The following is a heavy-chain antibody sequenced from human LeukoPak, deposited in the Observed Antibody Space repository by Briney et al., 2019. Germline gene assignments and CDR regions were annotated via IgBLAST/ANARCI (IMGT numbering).Heavy chain of an antibody. D-gene: IGHD3-10*01. CDR3: ARTGYYGSGSYYPLFDP. J-gene: IGHJ5*02. V-gene: IGHV4-59*08. Sequence: SETLSLTCTVSGGSISSYYWSWIRQPPGKGLEWIGYIYYSGSTNYNPSLKSRVTISVDTSKNQFSLRLTSVTAADTAVYYCARTGYYGSGSYYPLFDPWGRGTLVTVSS. CDR1: GGSISSYY. CDR2: IYYSGST.